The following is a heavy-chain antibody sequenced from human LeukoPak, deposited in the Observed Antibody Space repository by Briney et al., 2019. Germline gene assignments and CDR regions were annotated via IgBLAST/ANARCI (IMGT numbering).Heavy chain of an antibody. CDR2: INPSGGNT. Sequence: ASVNVSCKASGYTFTSYYMHWVRQAPGQGLEWMGIINPSGGNTNYAQKLQGRVTMTTDTSTSTAYMELRSLRSDDTAVYYCARTTGGGYYDFWSGYYMGDYWGQGTLVTVSS. D-gene: IGHD3-3*01. CDR1: GYTFTSYY. V-gene: IGHV1-46*01. J-gene: IGHJ4*02. CDR3: ARTTGGGYYDFWSGYYMGDY.